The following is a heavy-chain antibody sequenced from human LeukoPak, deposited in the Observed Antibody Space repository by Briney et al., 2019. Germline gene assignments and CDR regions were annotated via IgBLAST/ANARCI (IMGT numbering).Heavy chain of an antibody. J-gene: IGHJ4*02. Sequence: ASVKVPYKASGYTFTGYYMHWVRQAPGQGLEWMGWINPNSGGTNYAQKFQGRVTMTRDTSISTAYMELSRLRSDDTAVYYCARSKRAGSYRGTFDYWGQGTLVTVSS. CDR1: GYTFTGYY. V-gene: IGHV1-2*02. D-gene: IGHD3-16*02. CDR2: INPNSGGT. CDR3: ARSKRAGSYRGTFDY.